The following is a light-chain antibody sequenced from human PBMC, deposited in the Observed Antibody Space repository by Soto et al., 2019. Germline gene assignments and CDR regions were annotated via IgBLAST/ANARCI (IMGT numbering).Light chain of an antibody. Sequence: QSVLTRPASVSGSPGQSITITCTGTRSDVGSYNLVSWYQQHPGQAPKLIIYEVTKRPSGVSFRLSGSKSGNTASLTISGLQAEDEADYYCSSYAGSTAVVVFGGGTKLTVL. CDR2: EVT. J-gene: IGLJ2*01. CDR1: RSDVGSYNL. V-gene: IGLV2-23*02. CDR3: SSYAGSTAVVV.